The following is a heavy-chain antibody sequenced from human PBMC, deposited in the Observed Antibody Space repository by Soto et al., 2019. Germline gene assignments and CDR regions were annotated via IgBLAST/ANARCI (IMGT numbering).Heavy chain of an antibody. CDR1: GGTFSSYT. CDR2: IIPILGIA. CDR3: ARDLDYGDTRNFDY. V-gene: IGHV1-69*08. J-gene: IGHJ4*02. Sequence: QVQLVQSGAEVKKPGSSVKVSCKASGGTFSSYTISWVRQAPGQGLEWMGRIIPILGIANYAQKFQGRVTITEDKSTSTAYMELSSLRSEDTAVYYCARDLDYGDTRNFDYRGQGTLVTVSS. D-gene: IGHD4-17*01.